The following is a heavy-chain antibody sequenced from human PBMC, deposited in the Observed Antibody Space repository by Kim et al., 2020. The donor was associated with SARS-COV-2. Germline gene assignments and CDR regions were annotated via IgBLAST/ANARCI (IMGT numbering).Heavy chain of an antibody. Sequence: GGSLRLSCAASGFTFSSYGMHWVRQAPGKGLEWVAVISYDGSNKYYADSVKGRFTISRDNSKNTLYLQMNSLRAEDTAVYYCARGFYYGSGSYQRRYYYYGMDVWGQGTTVTVSS. J-gene: IGHJ6*02. CDR2: ISYDGSNK. V-gene: IGHV3-33*05. CDR1: GFTFSSYG. D-gene: IGHD3-10*01. CDR3: ARGFYYGSGSYQRRYYYYGMDV.